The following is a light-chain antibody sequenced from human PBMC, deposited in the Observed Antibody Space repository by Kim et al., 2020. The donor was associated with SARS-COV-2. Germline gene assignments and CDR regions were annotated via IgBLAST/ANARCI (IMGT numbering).Light chain of an antibody. Sequence: PGGTVTLTCASSLGAVTSDHYPNWFQQKPGQAPRTLIYATTNRLSWTPARFSGSLLGDKAALTLSNVQSDDEAEYYCLLYFGAYVVFGGGTQLTVL. CDR1: LGAVTSDHY. J-gene: IGLJ2*01. CDR3: LLYFGAYVV. V-gene: IGLV7-43*01. CDR2: ATT.